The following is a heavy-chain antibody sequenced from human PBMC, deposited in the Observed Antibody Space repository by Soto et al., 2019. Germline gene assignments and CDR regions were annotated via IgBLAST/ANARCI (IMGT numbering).Heavy chain of an antibody. D-gene: IGHD3-22*01. CDR2: ILGGGAST. CDR3: AGGRITLRT. J-gene: IGHJ5*02. Sequence: GGSLRLSCAASGVKFRTYGMNWVRQAPGQGLEWVSSILGGGASTYYADSVRGRFTISRDNSKNTLYLQMNSLRDEDTAVYYCAGGRITLRTWGQGTPVTVSS. CDR1: GVKFRTYG. V-gene: IGHV3-23*01.